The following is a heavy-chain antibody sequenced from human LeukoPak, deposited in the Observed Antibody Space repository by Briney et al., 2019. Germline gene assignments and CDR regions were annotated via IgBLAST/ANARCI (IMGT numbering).Heavy chain of an antibody. V-gene: IGHV4-34*01. Sequence: PSETLSLTCAVYGGSFNGYYWSWIRQPPGKGLEWIGEINHSESTNYNPSLKSRVTISVDTSKNQFSLKLSSVTAADTAVYYCARAHGFYYYYYMDVWGKGTTVTVSS. CDR1: GGSFNGYY. CDR2: INHSEST. CDR3: ARAHGFYYYYYMDV. J-gene: IGHJ6*03.